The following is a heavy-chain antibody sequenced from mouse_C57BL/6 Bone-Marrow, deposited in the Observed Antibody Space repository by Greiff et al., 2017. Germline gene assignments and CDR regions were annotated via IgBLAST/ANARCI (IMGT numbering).Heavy chain of an antibody. Sequence: VQLQQSGAELVRPGASVKLSCTASGFNIKDDYMHWVKQRPEQGLEWLGWIDPDNGDTDYASQFQGKATLTVDTSSNTAYLQLSSLASEDSAVSYCTPSHYSSFCGFAYWGQGTLVTVSA. CDR1: GFNIKDDY. D-gene: IGHD2-5*01. J-gene: IGHJ3*01. CDR2: IDPDNGDT. CDR3: TPSHYSSFCGFAY. V-gene: IGHV14-4*01.